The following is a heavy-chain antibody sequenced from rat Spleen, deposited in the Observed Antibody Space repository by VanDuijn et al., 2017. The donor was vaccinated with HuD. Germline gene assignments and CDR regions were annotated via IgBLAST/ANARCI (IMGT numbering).Heavy chain of an antibody. CDR2: ITNIGGST. Sequence: EVQLVESGGGLVQPGRSLKLSCVASGFTFNKYWMTWIRQAPGKGLEWVASITNIGGSTYYRDSVKGRFTISRDNAKNTLYLQMDSLRSEDTATYYCARETGYNSYFDYWGQGVMVTVSS. J-gene: IGHJ2*01. CDR3: ARETGYNSYFDY. V-gene: IGHV5-31*01. CDR1: GFTFNKYW. D-gene: IGHD1-4*01.